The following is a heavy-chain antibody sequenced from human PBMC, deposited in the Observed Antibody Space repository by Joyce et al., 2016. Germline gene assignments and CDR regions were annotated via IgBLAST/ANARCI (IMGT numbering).Heavy chain of an antibody. CDR1: GFTFSSSS. CDR2: SSSGATTI. Sequence: ERQLVESGGGLVQPGGSLRLSCEASGFTFSSSSVNWVRQAPGKGLEWISYSSSGATTIYYADSVKDRFTISRDDAKNSLYLQMNNLRDEDTAVYYCVRNDGYYYYMDVWGKGTAVTVSS. CDR3: VRNDGYYYYMDV. V-gene: IGHV3-48*02. J-gene: IGHJ6*03. D-gene: IGHD1-1*01.